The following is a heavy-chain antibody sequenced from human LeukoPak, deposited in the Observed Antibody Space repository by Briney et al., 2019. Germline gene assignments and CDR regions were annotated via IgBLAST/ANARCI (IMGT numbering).Heavy chain of an antibody. D-gene: IGHD3-16*01. Sequence: GGSLRLSCAASGFSFSNYGMHWVRQAPGKGLEWVAYIRYDGSQKYYGDSVKGRFTISRDNSKNTVYLQMNSLRDEDTAVYYCARDLLSLPHKYFDSWGKGTLVTVSS. J-gene: IGHJ4*02. V-gene: IGHV3-30*02. CDR3: ARDLLSLPHKYFDS. CDR1: GFSFSNYG. CDR2: IRYDGSQK.